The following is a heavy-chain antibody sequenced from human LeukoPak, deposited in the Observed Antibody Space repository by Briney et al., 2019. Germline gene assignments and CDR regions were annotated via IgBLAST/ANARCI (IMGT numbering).Heavy chain of an antibody. V-gene: IGHV7-4-1*02. Sequence: ASVKVSCKASGYTFTSYAMNWVRQAPGQGLEWMGWINTNTGNPTYAQGFTGRFVFSLDTSVSTAYLQISSLKAEDTAVYYCASPPSIAARPGYYYGMDAWGQGTTVTVSS. D-gene: IGHD6-6*01. CDR1: GYTFTSYA. CDR3: ASPPSIAARPGYYYGMDA. J-gene: IGHJ6*02. CDR2: INTNTGNP.